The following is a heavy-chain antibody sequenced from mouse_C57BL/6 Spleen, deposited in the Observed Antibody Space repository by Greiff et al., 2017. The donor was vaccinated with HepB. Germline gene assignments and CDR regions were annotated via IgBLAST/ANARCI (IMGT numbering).Heavy chain of an antibody. J-gene: IGHJ4*01. CDR3: ARRDYSNYGYAMDY. CDR1: GYTFTSYW. Sequence: QVQLKQPGAELVRPGSSVKLSCKASGYTFTSYWMHWVKQRPIQGLEWIGNIDPSDSETHYNQKFKDKATLTVDKSSSTAYMQLSSLTSEDSAVYYCARRDYSNYGYAMDYWGQGTSVTVSS. V-gene: IGHV1-52*01. CDR2: IDPSDSET. D-gene: IGHD2-5*01.